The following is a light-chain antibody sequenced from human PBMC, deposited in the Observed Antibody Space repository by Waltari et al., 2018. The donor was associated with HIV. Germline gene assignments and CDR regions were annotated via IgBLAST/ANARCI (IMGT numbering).Light chain of an antibody. V-gene: IGKV3-11*01. CDR2: DAS. CDR1: QSVNNY. Sequence: EIVLTQSPATLSLSPGERATLSCRASQSVNNYLGWYQQKPGQAPRLLIYDASNRATGIPARFSGGGSGTDFILTISSLEPEDVAVYYCQQRNIWPPMYTFGQGTKLEI. J-gene: IGKJ2*01. CDR3: QQRNIWPPMYT.